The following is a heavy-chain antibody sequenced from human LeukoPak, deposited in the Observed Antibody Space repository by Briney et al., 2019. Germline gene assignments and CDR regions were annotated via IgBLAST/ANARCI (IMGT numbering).Heavy chain of an antibody. CDR1: GFTFSSYA. CDR3: AKFGRTSIAVDLDH. D-gene: IGHD6-19*01. V-gene: IGHV3-23*01. J-gene: IGHJ4*02. CDR2: ISGSGHNT. Sequence: HSGGSLRLSCAASGFTFSSYAMTWVRQAPGKGLEWVSTISGSGHNTYYADSVQGRFTISRDNSQNTLYLQMNSLRAEDTALYYCAKFGRTSIAVDLDHWGQGTLVTVSS.